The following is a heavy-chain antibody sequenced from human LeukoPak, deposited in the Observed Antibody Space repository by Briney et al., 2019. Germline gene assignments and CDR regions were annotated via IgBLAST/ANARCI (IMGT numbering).Heavy chain of an antibody. J-gene: IGHJ4*02. CDR3: ARGRRTTYYYGSGSYYPPNYYFDY. CDR1: GGSFSGYY. D-gene: IGHD3-10*01. CDR2: INHSGST. V-gene: IGHV4-34*01. Sequence: SETLSLTCAVYGGSFSGYYWSWIRQPPGKGLEWIGEINHSGSTNYNPSLKSRVTISVDTSKNQFSLKLSSVTAADTAVYYCARGRRTTYYYGSGSYYPPNYYFDYWGQGTLVTVSS.